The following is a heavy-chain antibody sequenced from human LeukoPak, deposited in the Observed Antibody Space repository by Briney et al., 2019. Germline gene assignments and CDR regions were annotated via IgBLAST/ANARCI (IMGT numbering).Heavy chain of an antibody. CDR1: GGSFSGYY. D-gene: IGHD1-1*01. J-gene: IGHJ4*02. CDR3: ARGKVRLRGTCFDY. CDR2: INHSGST. Sequence: SETLSLTCAVYGGSFSGYYWSWIRQPPGKGLEWIGEINHSGSTNYNPSLKSRVTISVDTSKNQFSLKLSSVTAADTAVYYRARGKVRLRGTCFDYWGQGTLVTVSS. V-gene: IGHV4-34*01.